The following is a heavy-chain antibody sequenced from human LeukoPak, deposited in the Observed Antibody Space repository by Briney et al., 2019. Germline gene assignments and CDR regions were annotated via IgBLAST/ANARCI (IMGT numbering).Heavy chain of an antibody. CDR3: ARGLYSYGLLGFDT. CDR2: INHSGST. V-gene: IGHV4-34*01. CDR1: GGSFSGYY. Sequence: SETLSLTCAVYGGSFSGYYWSWIRQPPGKGLEWIGEINHSGSTNYNPSLKSRVTISVDTSKNQFSLKLSSVTAADTAVYYCARGLYSYGLLGFDTWGQGTLVTVSS. J-gene: IGHJ5*02. D-gene: IGHD5-18*01.